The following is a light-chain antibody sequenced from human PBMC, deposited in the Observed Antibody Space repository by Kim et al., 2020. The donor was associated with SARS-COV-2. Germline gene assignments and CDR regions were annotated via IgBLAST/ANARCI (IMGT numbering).Light chain of an antibody. CDR1: QSVSSY. CDR3: QQRSNWPFT. Sequence: EIVLTQSPATLSLSPGERATLCCRASQSVSSYLAWYQQKPGQAPRLLIYDASNRSTGIPARFSGSGSGTDFTLTISSREPEDFAVYYCQQRSNWPFTFGEGTNLDIK. V-gene: IGKV3-11*01. CDR2: DAS. J-gene: IGKJ4*01.